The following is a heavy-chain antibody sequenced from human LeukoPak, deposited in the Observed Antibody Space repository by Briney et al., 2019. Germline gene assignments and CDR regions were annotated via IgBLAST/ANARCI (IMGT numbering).Heavy chain of an antibody. CDR1: GGSISSSSYY. D-gene: IGHD6-19*01. Sequence: SETLSLTCTVSGGSISSSSYYWGWIRQPPGKGLEWIGSIYYSGSTYYNPSLKSQVTISVDTSKSQFSLKLSSVTAADTAVYYCARGGLDYFDSWGQGTLVTVSS. V-gene: IGHV4-39*07. J-gene: IGHJ4*02. CDR3: ARGGLDYFDS. CDR2: IYYSGST.